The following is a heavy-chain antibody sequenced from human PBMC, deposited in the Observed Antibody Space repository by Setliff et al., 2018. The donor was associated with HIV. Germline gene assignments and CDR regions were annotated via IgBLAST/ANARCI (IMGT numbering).Heavy chain of an antibody. V-gene: IGHV4-61*02. CDR1: GGSISSGNYF. Sequence: SETLSLTCTVSGGSISSGNYFWNWIRQPAGKGLEWIGRIYTSGSTHYNPSLESRVTMSVDTSKNQFSLKLSSVTAADTAVYYCARGTGYYYASSGSNCFDPWGQGTLVNVSS. CDR3: ARGTGYYYASSGSNCFDP. J-gene: IGHJ5*02. D-gene: IGHD3-22*01. CDR2: IYTSGST.